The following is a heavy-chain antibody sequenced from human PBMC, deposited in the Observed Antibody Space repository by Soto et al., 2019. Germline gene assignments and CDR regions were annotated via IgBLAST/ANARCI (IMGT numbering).Heavy chain of an antibody. CDR2: ISSSSSYI. D-gene: IGHD6-13*01. V-gene: IGHV3-21*01. J-gene: IGHJ4*02. CDR1: GFTFSSYS. CDR3: ARVEQQLVRGVDY. Sequence: GGSLRLSCAASGFTFSSYSMNWVRQAPGKGLEWVSSISSSSSYIYYADSMKGRFTISRDNAKNSLYLQMNSLRAEDTAVYYCARVEQQLVRGVDYWGQGTLVTVSS.